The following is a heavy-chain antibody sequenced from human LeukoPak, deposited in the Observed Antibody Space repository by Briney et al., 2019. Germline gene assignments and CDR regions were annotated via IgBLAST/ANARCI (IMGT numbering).Heavy chain of an antibody. CDR3: ARDPLYCSGGSCHPRTFDY. CDR1: GYTFTGYY. CDR2: NNPNSGGT. Sequence: GASVKVSCKASGYTFTGYYMHWVRQAPGQGLEWMGWNNPNSGGTNYAQKFQGRVTMTRDTSISTAYMELSRLRSDDTAVYYCARDPLYCSGGSCHPRTFDYWGQGTLVTVSS. V-gene: IGHV1-2*02. D-gene: IGHD2-15*01. J-gene: IGHJ4*02.